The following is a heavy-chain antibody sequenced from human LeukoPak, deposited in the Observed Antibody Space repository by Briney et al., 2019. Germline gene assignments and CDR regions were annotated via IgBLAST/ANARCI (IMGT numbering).Heavy chain of an antibody. CDR1: GYTFTGYY. D-gene: IGHD3-22*01. CDR3: ARGRAPGYYDSSGYYLY. V-gene: IGHV1-2*02. Sequence: ASVKVSCKASGYTFTGYYMHWVRQAPGQGLEWMGWINPNSGGTNYAQKFQGRVTMTRDTSISTAYMELSRLRSDDTAVYYCARGRAPGYYDSSGYYLYWGQGTLVTVSS. CDR2: INPNSGGT. J-gene: IGHJ4*02.